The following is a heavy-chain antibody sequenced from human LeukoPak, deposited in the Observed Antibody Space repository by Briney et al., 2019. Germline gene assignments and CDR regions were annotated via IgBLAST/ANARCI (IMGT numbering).Heavy chain of an antibody. V-gene: IGHV4-39*07. Sequence: PSETLSLTCTVSGGSISSSSYYWGWIRQPPGKGLEWIGSIYYSGSTYYNPSLKGRVTISVDTSKNQFSLKLSSVTAADTAVYYCARWYSSSWPPRWFDPWGQGTLVTVSP. CDR2: IYYSGST. D-gene: IGHD6-13*01. J-gene: IGHJ5*02. CDR3: ARWYSSSWPPRWFDP. CDR1: GGSISSSSYY.